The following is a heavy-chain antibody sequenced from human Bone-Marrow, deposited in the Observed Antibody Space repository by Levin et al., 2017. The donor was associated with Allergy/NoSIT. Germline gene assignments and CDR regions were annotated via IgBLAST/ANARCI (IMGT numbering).Heavy chain of an antibody. D-gene: IGHD6-13*01. CDR3: ARDRYSAVAGIDWTHPLDY. CDR1: GFTFSDFG. V-gene: IGHV3-33*01. Sequence: SCAASGFTFSDFGILWVRQAPGKGLEWVAVIWYDGSNKYYTDSVKGRFTISRDNSKNTLYLQMDGLRAEDTAVYYCARDRYSAVAGIDWTHPLDYWGQGTLVTVSS. CDR2: IWYDGSNK. J-gene: IGHJ4*02.